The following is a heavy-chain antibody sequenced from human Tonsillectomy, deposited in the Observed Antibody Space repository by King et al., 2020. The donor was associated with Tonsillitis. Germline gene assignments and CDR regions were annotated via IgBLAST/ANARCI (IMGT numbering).Heavy chain of an antibody. CDR3: ARGRDRTSAYCNYVDY. Sequence: EVQLVESGGGLVQPGGSLRLSCAASGFTFSSYWMSWVRQAPGKGLEWVANIKQDGSEKYYVDSVKARFTISRDNAKNSLYLQMNSLRAEDTAVYYCARGRDRTSAYCNYVDYCGPRTPVTVSS. J-gene: IGHJ4*02. D-gene: IGHD3-3*01. CDR1: GFTFSSYW. CDR2: IKQDGSEK. V-gene: IGHV3-7*01.